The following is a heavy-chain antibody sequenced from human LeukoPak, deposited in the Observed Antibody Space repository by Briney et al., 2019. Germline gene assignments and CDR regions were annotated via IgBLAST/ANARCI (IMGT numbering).Heavy chain of an antibody. CDR1: GGTFSSYA. CDR3: ARGSITMVRGVRDYGMDV. D-gene: IGHD3-10*01. Sequence: SVKVSCKASGGTFSSYAISWVRQAPGQGLEWMGRIIPILGIANYAQKFRGRVTITADKSTSTAYMELSSLRSEDTAVYYCARGSITMVRGVRDYGMDVWGRGTTVTVSS. V-gene: IGHV1-69*04. J-gene: IGHJ6*02. CDR2: IIPILGIA.